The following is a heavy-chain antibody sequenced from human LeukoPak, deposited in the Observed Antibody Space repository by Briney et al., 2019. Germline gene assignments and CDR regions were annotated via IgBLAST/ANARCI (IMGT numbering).Heavy chain of an antibody. CDR1: GFTFSSYG. V-gene: IGHV3-33*01. CDR2: IWYDGSNK. J-gene: IGHJ6*02. CDR3: ARVRRYYDFWSGYSSLGMDV. D-gene: IGHD3-3*01. Sequence: GRSLRLSCAASGFTFSSYGMHWVRQAPGKGLEWVAVIWYDGSNKYYADSVKGRFTISRDNSKNTLYLQMNSLRAEDTAVYYCARVRRYYDFWSGYSSLGMDVWGQGTTVTVSS.